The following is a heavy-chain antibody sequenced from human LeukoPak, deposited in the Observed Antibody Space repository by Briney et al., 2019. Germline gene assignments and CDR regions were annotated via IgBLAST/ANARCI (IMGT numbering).Heavy chain of an antibody. CDR3: ASWYYDILTGYLDYFDY. CDR2: IYYSGST. J-gene: IGHJ4*02. Sequence: SETLSLTCTVSGGSISSYYWSWIRQPPGKGLEWIGYIYYSGSTNYNPSLKSRVTISVDTSKNQFSLKLSSVTAADTAVYYCASWYYDILTGYLDYFDYWGQGTLVTVSS. D-gene: IGHD3-9*01. V-gene: IGHV4-59*01. CDR1: GGSISSYY.